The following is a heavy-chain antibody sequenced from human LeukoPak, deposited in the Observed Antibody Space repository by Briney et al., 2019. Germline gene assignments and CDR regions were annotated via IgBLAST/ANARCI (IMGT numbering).Heavy chain of an antibody. CDR2: INPNSGGT. V-gene: IGHV1-2*02. J-gene: IGHJ4*02. D-gene: IGHD3-9*01. CDR3: ARVPVLRYFDWLRAPFDY. Sequence: GASVKVSCKASGYTFTGYYMHWVRQAPGQGLEWMGWINPNSGGTNYAQKFQGRVTMTRDTSISTAYMELSRLRSDDTAVYYCARVPVLRYFDWLRAPFDYWGQGTLVTVSS. CDR1: GYTFTGYY.